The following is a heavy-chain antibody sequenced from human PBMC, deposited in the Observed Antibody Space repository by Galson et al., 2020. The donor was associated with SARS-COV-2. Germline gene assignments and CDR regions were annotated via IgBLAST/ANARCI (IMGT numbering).Heavy chain of an antibody. V-gene: IGHV4-61*01. CDR2: INYISGSI. CDR1: GGSISSGFY. Sequence: SETLSLTFTVSGGSISSGFYCSWIRQSPGKGLEWSGNINYISGSIDHNYNSSLTSRVTISVDTYNNQLLLRMNSVSPADTAVYFCARGQHYYGSGSPIDYWGQGILVTVSS. J-gene: IGHJ4*02. D-gene: IGHD3-10*01. CDR3: ARGQHYYGSGSPIDY.